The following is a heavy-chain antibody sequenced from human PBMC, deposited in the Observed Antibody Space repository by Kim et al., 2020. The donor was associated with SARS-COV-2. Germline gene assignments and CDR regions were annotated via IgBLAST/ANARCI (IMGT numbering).Heavy chain of an antibody. D-gene: IGHD2-21*01. CDR1: GGSISSSSYY. CDR3: ARDNLLNYYYGMDV. J-gene: IGHJ6*02. V-gene: IGHV4-39*06. CDR2: IYYSGST. Sequence: SETLSLTCTVSGGSISSSSYYWGWIRQPPGKGLEWIGSIYYSGSTYYNPSLKSRVTISVDTSKNQFPLKLSSVTAADTAVYYCARDNLLNYYYGMDVWGQGTTVTVSS.